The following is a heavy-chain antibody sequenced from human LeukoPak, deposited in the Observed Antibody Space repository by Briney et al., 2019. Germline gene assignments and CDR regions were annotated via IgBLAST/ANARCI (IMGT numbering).Heavy chain of an antibody. CDR3: ATAPRYSSSRPPFDY. Sequence: GASVKVSCKASGYTFTGYYMHWVRQAPGQGLEWMGWVNPNNGGTNCAQKFQGRVTMTRDTSINTGYMELSRLRSDDTAVYYCATAPRYSSSRPPFDYWGQGTLVTVSS. CDR1: GYTFTGYY. D-gene: IGHD6-13*01. V-gene: IGHV1-2*02. CDR2: VNPNNGGT. J-gene: IGHJ4*02.